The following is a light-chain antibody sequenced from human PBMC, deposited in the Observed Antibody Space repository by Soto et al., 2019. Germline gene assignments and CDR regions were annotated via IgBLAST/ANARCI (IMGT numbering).Light chain of an antibody. V-gene: IGLV2-14*03. CDR3: TSLTTSTAMI. Sequence: QSVLTQPASVSGSPGQSITISCTGTSSDIGAYNFVSWYQLPTGKAPKLMLYDVNIRPAGVSQCFSGSKSGYTASLTISGLQAEDEAYYYSTSLTTSTAMIFGGGTKVTVL. CDR1: SSDIGAYNF. CDR2: DVN. J-gene: IGLJ2*01.